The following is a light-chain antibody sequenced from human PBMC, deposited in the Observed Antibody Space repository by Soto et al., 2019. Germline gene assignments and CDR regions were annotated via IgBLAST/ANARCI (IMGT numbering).Light chain of an antibody. Sequence: DVLLRQMEDFISLELGERAKISSNCCPRVLYSYNKKNYLAWYQKKPGQPPKVLIYWASTRESGVPERFSGSGSGTDFTLTISSLQAEDVALYYCHQYYTPPWTFGQGTKVDIK. V-gene: IGKV4-1*01. J-gene: IGKJ1*01. CDR3: HQYYTPPWT. CDR2: WAS. CDR1: PRVLYSYNKKNY.